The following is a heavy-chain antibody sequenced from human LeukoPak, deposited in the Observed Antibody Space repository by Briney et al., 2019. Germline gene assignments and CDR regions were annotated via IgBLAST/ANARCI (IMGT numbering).Heavy chain of an antibody. J-gene: IGHJ5*02. CDR2: INLNSGGT. V-gene: IGHV1-2*02. CDR1: GYTFTGYY. CDR3: ARDPISTVTTGVSNWFDP. Sequence: ASVKVSCKASGYTFTGYYMHWVRQAPGQGLEWMGWINLNSGGTNYAQKFQGRVTMTRDTSISTAYMELSRLRSDDTAVYYCARDPISTVTTGVSNWFDPWGQGTLVTVSS. D-gene: IGHD4-17*01.